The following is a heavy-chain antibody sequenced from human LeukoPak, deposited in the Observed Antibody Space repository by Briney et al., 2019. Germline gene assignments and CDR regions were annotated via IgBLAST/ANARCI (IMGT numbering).Heavy chain of an antibody. CDR3: ARGGGARGGYYFDY. CDR1: GGSISSYY. Sequence: SETLSLTCTVSGGSISSYYWSWIRQPPGKGLEWVGYIYYSGSTNYNPSLKSRVTISVDTSKNRFSLKLSSVTAADTAVYYCARGGGARGGYYFDYWGQGTLVTVSS. V-gene: IGHV4-59*12. J-gene: IGHJ4*02. CDR2: IYYSGST. D-gene: IGHD1-26*01.